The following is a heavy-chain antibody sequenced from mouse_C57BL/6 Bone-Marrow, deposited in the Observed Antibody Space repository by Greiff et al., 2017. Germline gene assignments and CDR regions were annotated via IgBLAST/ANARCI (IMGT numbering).Heavy chain of an antibody. CDR3: ASAGDYYGSVWYFDV. D-gene: IGHD1-1*01. CDR2: IWGVGST. J-gene: IGHJ1*03. Sequence: VKLQESGPGLVAPSQSLSITCTVSGFSLTSYGVDWVRQSPGKGLEWLGVIWGVGSTNYNSALKSRLSISKDNSKSQVFLKMNSLQTDDTAMYYCASAGDYYGSVWYFDVWGTGTTVTVSS. CDR1: GFSLTSYG. V-gene: IGHV2-6*01.